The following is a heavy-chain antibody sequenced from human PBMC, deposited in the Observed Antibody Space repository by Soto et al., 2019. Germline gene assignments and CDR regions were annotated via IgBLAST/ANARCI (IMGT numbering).Heavy chain of an antibody. J-gene: IGHJ4*02. CDR2: TYNRSKRYK. CDR3: ARIVGSTEHVY. CDR1: GDTVSSTSAA. V-gene: IGHV6-1*01. D-gene: IGHD6-13*01. Sequence: SQTLSLTCAISGDTVSSTSAAWNWIRQSPSRGLEWWVRTYNRSKRYKDYAVSVKGRITINTDKAKNQLSLQLNSVTAEDTAVYYCARIVGSTEHVYWGQGTLVTVSS.